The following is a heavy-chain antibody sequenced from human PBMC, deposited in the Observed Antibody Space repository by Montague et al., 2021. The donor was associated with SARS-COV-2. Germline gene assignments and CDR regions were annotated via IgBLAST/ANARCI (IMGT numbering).Heavy chain of an antibody. Sequence: TLSLTCAVSGGSISSGGYSWNWIRQPPGKGLEWIGYIYHSGSTYYNPSLKSRVTISLDSSKNQFSLNLTSVTAADTAVYYCARGSMVRGGKVYYGVDVWRPATTLTLS. V-gene: IGHV4-30-2*01. D-gene: IGHD3-10*01. CDR3: ARGSMVRGGKVYYGVDV. CDR2: IYHSGST. J-gene: IGHJ6*02. CDR1: GGSISSGGYS.